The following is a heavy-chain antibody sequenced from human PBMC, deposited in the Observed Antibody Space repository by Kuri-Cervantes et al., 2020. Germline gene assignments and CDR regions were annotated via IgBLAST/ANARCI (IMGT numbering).Heavy chain of an antibody. CDR2: ISSSSSYI. CDR1: GFTFSSCS. V-gene: IGHV3-21*04. D-gene: IGHD6-19*01. J-gene: IGHJ4*02. Sequence: GESLKISCATSGFTFSSCSMNWVRQAPGKGLEWVSSISSSSSYIYYADSVKGRITISRDNAKNSLYLQMNSLRAEDTALYCCARVGSRYSSGWKHFDYWGQGTLVTVSS. CDR3: ARVGSRYSSGWKHFDY.